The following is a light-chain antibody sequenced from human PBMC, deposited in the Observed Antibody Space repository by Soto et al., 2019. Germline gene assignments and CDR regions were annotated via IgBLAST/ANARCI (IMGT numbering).Light chain of an antibody. J-gene: IGKJ1*01. V-gene: IGKV3-20*01. CDR2: GAS. CDR1: QSVSSSY. CDR3: QQSGSAPRT. Sequence: EIVLTQSPGTLSLSPGERATLSCRASQSVSSSYLAWYQQKPGQAPRLLIYGASSRATGIPDRFSGSGSGTDFTLTISRLGPEDFAVYYCQQSGSAPRTFGQGTKVEI.